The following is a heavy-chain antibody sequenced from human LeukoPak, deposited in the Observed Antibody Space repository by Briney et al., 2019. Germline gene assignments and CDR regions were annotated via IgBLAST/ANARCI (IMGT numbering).Heavy chain of an antibody. J-gene: IGHJ4*02. D-gene: IGHD1-1*01. Sequence: PGRSLRLSCTASGFTFGDYTMSWFRQAPGKGLEWVGFIRSKAYGGTTEDAAPVKGRFTISRDDSKSIAYLQMNSLKTEDTAVYYCIRGGANSPFDYWGQGTLVTVSS. CDR1: GFTFGDYT. CDR3: IRGGANSPFDY. CDR2: IRSKAYGGTT. V-gene: IGHV3-49*03.